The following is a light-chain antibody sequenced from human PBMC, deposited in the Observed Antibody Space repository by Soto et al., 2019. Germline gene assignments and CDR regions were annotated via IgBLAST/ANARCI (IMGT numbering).Light chain of an antibody. J-gene: IGKJ2*01. CDR1: QDISNY. V-gene: IGKV1-33*01. Sequence: DIQMTQSQSSLSASVGDRVTITCQASQDISNYLNWYQQKPGKAPKLLIYDASNLETGVPSRFSGSGSGTDFTFTISSLQPEDIATYYCQQYDNLPRYTFGQGTKVDIK. CDR2: DAS. CDR3: QQYDNLPRYT.